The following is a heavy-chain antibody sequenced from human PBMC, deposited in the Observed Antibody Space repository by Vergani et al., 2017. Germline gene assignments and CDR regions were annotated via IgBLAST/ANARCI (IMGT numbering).Heavy chain of an antibody. D-gene: IGHD2-2*01. V-gene: IGHV7-4-1*02. Sequence: QVQLVQSGSELKKPGASVKVSCKASGYTFTSYAMNWVRQAPGHGLEWMGWINTNTGNPTYAQGFTGRFVFSLDTSVSTAYLQISSLKAEDTAVYYCARGSPSAFLPYCSSTSCYYNWFDPWGQGTLVTVSS. CDR3: ARGSPSAFLPYCSSTSCYYNWFDP. CDR1: GYTFTSYA. CDR2: INTNTGNP. J-gene: IGHJ5*02.